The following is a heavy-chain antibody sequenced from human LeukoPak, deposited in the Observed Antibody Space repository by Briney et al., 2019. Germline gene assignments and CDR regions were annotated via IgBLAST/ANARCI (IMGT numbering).Heavy chain of an antibody. CDR3: ARDSGIAAAGDFDY. J-gene: IGHJ4*02. V-gene: IGHV1-2*02. CDR2: INPHSGGT. D-gene: IGHD6-13*01. CDR1: GYTFTGYY. Sequence: ASVKVSCKASGYTFTGYYIHWVRQAPGQGLEWMGWINPHSGGTNYAQKFQGGVTMTRDTSTSTVYMELSSLRSEDTAVYYCARDSGIAAAGDFDYWGQGTLVTVSS.